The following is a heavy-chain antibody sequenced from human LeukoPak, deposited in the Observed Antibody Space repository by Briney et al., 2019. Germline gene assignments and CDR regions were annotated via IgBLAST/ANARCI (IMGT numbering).Heavy chain of an antibody. J-gene: IGHJ4*02. Sequence: AGGSLRLSCAASGFTFSSYAMSWVRQAPGKGLEWVSAISGSGGSTYYADSVKGRFTISRDNSKNTLYLQMNSLRAEDTAVYYCAKSNDYGDYGGGDYWGQGTLVTVSS. D-gene: IGHD4-17*01. CDR2: ISGSGGST. CDR3: AKSNDYGDYGGGDY. CDR1: GFTFSSYA. V-gene: IGHV3-23*01.